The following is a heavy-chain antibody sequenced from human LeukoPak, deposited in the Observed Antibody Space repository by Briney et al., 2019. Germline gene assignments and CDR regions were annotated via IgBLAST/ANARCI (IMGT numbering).Heavy chain of an antibody. J-gene: IGHJ4*02. Sequence: PGGSLRLSCAASGFTFSNYWMHWVRQAPGKGLVWVSRINSDGSSTSYADSVKGRFTISRDNAKNTLYLQLNSLRAEDTAVYFCAKDLSGGYHSYYFDFWGQGTPVTVSS. CDR2: INSDGSST. CDR1: GFTFSNYW. D-gene: IGHD5-18*01. V-gene: IGHV3-74*01. CDR3: AKDLSGGYHSYYFDF.